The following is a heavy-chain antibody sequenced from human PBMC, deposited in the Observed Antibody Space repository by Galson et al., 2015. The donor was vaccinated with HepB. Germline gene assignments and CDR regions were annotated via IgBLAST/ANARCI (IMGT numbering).Heavy chain of an antibody. CDR3: ATGPGHYYDTFYGMDV. V-gene: IGHV1-69*06. Sequence: SVKVSCKASGGTFTSYAISWVRQAPGQGLEWMGGIIPIFGTANYAQKFQGRVTITADKSTSTAYMELSSLRSEDTAVYYCATGPGHYYDTFYGMDVWGQGTTVTVSS. D-gene: IGHD3-22*01. J-gene: IGHJ6*02. CDR1: GGTFTSYA. CDR2: IIPIFGTA.